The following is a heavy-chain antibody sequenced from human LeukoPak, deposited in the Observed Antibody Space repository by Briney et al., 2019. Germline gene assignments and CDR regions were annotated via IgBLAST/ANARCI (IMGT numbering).Heavy chain of an antibody. CDR3: AKGNWNYEY. CDR1: GFSFSGYA. D-gene: IGHD1-7*01. Sequence: GGSLRLSCAASGFSFSGYAMSWVRHAPGKGLEWVSSISGSGSSTQYAESVRGRFTISRDNSKDTLYLQMSSLRADDTAVYYCAKGNWNYEYWGQGTLVTVSS. CDR2: ISGSGSST. J-gene: IGHJ4*02. V-gene: IGHV3-23*01.